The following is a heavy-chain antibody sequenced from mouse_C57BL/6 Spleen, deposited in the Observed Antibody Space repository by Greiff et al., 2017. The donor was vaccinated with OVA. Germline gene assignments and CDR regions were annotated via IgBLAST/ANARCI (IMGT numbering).Heavy chain of an antibody. CDR3: ASSGNWNGFDY. D-gene: IGHD2-1*01. J-gene: IGHJ2*01. CDR2: IYPSDSET. V-gene: IGHV1-61*01. CDR1: GYTFTSYW. Sequence: QVQLQQPGAELVRPGSSVTLSCKASGYTFTSYWMDWVKQRPGQGLEWIGNIYPSDSETHYNQKFKDKATLTVDKSSSTAYMQLSSLTSEDSAVYYCASSGNWNGFDYWGQGTTLTVSS.